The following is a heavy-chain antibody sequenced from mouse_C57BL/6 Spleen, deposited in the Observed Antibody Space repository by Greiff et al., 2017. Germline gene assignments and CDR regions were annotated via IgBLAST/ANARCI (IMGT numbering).Heavy chain of an antibody. V-gene: IGHV2-2*01. CDR2: ICSCGST. Sequence: VKLMESGPGLVQPSQSLSITCTVSGFSLTSYGVHWVRQSPGKGLEWLGVICSCGSTDSNAAFISRLSISKDNSKSQVFFKMNSLQAADNAIYYCARKYYGSAFDYWGQGTTLTVSS. J-gene: IGHJ2*01. D-gene: IGHD1-1*01. CDR1: GFSLTSYG. CDR3: ARKYYGSAFDY.